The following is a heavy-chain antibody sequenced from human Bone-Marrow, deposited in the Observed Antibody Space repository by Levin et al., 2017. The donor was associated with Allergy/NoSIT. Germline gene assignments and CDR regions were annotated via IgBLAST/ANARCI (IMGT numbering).Heavy chain of an antibody. Sequence: PGESLKISCKASGGTFSSYAISWVRQAPGQGLEWMGGIIPIFGTANYAQKFQGRVTITADESTSTAYMELSSLRSEDTAVYYCRVDGSGSYYNELDYWGQGTLVTVSS. J-gene: IGHJ4*02. D-gene: IGHD3-10*01. CDR3: RVDGSGSYYNELDY. V-gene: IGHV1-69*01. CDR1: GGTFSSYA. CDR2: IIPIFGTA.